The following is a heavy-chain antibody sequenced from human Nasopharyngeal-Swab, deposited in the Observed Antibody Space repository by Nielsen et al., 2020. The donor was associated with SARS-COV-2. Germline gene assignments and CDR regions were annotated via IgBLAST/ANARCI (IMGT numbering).Heavy chain of an antibody. Sequence: VRQAPGNGLEWVGRIKSKTDGGTTDYAAPVKGRFTISRDDSKNTLYLRMNSLKTEDTAVYYCTTYSSSHFDYWGQGTLVTVSS. CDR2: IKSKTDGGTT. CDR3: TTYSSSHFDY. J-gene: IGHJ4*02. D-gene: IGHD6-6*01. V-gene: IGHV3-15*01.